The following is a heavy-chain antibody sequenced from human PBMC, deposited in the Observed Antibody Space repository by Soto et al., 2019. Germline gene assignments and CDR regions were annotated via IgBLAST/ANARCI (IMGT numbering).Heavy chain of an antibody. CDR3: AKVRYYYDSSGYSGFDY. Sequence: EVQLLESGGGLVQPGGSLRLSCAASGFTFSSYAMSWVRQAPGKGLEWVSAISGSGGSTYYADSVKGRFTISRDNSKNTLYLQMNSLRAEDTAVYYCAKVRYYYDSSGYSGFDYGGQGTLVTVSS. V-gene: IGHV3-23*01. CDR1: GFTFSSYA. J-gene: IGHJ4*02. CDR2: ISGSGGST. D-gene: IGHD3-22*01.